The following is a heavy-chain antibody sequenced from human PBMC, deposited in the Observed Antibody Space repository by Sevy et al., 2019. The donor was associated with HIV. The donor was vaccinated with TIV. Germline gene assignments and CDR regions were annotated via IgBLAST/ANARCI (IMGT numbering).Heavy chain of an antibody. CDR3: AKSGGYNWNYFYFDY. J-gene: IGHJ4*02. Sequence: ASVKVSCKASGGTFRNYAINWVRQAPGQGLEWMGAIIPIFGTTNYAQKLQGRLTITADGSTNTDYMELSSLRSEDTAIYYCAKSGGYNWNYFYFDYWGQGALVTVSS. CDR1: GGTFRNYA. V-gene: IGHV1-69*13. CDR2: IIPIFGTT. D-gene: IGHD1-7*01.